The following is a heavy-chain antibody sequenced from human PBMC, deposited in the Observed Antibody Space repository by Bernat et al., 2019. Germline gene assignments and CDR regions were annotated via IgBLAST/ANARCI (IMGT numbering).Heavy chain of an antibody. J-gene: IGHJ3*02. CDR2: INPNSGGT. V-gene: IGHV1-2*02. CDR1: GYTFTGYY. CDR3: ARSGRITIFGVAHSGAFDI. D-gene: IGHD3-3*01. Sequence: QVQLVQSGAEVKKPGASVKVSCKASGYTFTGYYMHWVRQAPGQGLEWMGWINPNSGGTNYAQKCQGRGTMTRDTSIRTAYMELSRLRSDDTAVYYCARSGRITIFGVAHSGAFDIWGQGTMVTVSS.